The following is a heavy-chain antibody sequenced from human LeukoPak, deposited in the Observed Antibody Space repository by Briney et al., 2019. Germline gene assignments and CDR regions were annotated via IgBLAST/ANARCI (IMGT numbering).Heavy chain of an antibody. CDR2: INHSGST. CDR1: GGSFSGYY. Sequence: PSETLSLTCAVYGGSFSGYYWSWIRQPPGKGLEWIGEINHSGSTNYNPSLKSRVTISVDTSKNQFSLKLSSVTAADTAVYYCARGPPSYDYVWGSYRRFDYWGQGTLVTVSS. V-gene: IGHV4-34*01. D-gene: IGHD3-16*02. J-gene: IGHJ4*02. CDR3: ARGPPSYDYVWGSYRRFDY.